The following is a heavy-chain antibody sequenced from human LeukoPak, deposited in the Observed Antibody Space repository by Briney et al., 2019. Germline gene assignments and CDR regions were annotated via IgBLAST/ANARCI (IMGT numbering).Heavy chain of an antibody. CDR3: ARYDFWSGCWFDH. D-gene: IGHD3-3*01. V-gene: IGHV4-59*01. Sequence: SETLSLTCTVSGGSISSYYWSWIRQPPGKGLEWIGYIYYSGSTNYNPSLKSRVTISVDTSKNQFSLKLSSVTAADTAVYYCARYDFWSGCWFDHWGQGTLVTVSS. CDR1: GGSISSYY. J-gene: IGHJ5*02. CDR2: IYYSGST.